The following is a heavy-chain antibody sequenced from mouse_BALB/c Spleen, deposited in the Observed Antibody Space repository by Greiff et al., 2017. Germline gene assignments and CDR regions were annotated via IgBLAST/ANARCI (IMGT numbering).Heavy chain of an antibody. Sequence: VQLQQSGAELVRSGASVKLSCTASGFNIKDYYMHWVKQRPEQGLEWIGWIDPENGDTEYAPKFQGKATMTADTSSNTAYLQLSSLTSEDTAVYYCNAHYYGSSYVAYWGQGTLVTVSA. CDR2: IDPENGDT. J-gene: IGHJ3*01. CDR1: GFNIKDYY. CDR3: NAHYYGSSYVAY. V-gene: IGHV14-4*02. D-gene: IGHD1-1*01.